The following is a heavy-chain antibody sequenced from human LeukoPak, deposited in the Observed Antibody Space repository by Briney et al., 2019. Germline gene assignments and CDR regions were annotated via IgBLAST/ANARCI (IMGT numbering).Heavy chain of an antibody. CDR1: GGSISSYY. CDR2: IYYSGST. Sequence: SETLSLTCTVSGGSISSYYWSWIRQPPGKGLEWIGYIYYSGSTNYNPSLKSRVTISVDTSKNQFSLKLSSVTAADTAVYYCARGLRVHPDYWGQGTLVTVSS. D-gene: IGHD3-10*01. CDR3: ARGLRVHPDY. V-gene: IGHV4-59*12. J-gene: IGHJ4*02.